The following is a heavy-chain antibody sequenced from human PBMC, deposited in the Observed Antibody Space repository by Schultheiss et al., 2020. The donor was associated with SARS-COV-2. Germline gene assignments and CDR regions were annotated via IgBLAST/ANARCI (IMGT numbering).Heavy chain of an antibody. V-gene: IGHV3-7*01. Sequence: GGSLRLSCVVSGLTFSSYWMSWVRQAPGKGLEWVANIKEDGSEIYYVGSLKGRFVVSRDNAKNSLYLQMNSLRDEDTAVYYCARKGYGIYDYWGQGTLVTVSS. D-gene: IGHD6-13*01. CDR3: ARKGYGIYDY. CDR1: GLTFSSYW. CDR2: IKEDGSEI. J-gene: IGHJ4*02.